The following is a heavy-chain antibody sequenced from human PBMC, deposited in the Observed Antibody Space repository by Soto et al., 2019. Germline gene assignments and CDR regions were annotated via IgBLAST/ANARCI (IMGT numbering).Heavy chain of an antibody. J-gene: IGHJ6*02. CDR3: ARPDITMVRGIIKGLYSGMGV. CDR2: VYPGDSDT. CDR1: GYSFSTYW. V-gene: IGHV5-51*01. Sequence: PGESLKISCKGSGYSFSTYWIGWVRQMPGKGLEWMGIVYPGDSDTRYSPSFQGQVTISADKSISTAFLQWSSLKASDTAVYYCARPDITMVRGIIKGLYSGMGVWRQGTTVTVSS. D-gene: IGHD3-10*01.